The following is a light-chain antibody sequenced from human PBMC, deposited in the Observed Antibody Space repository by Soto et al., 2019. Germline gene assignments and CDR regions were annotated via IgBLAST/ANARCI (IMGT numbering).Light chain of an antibody. CDR2: SNN. Sequence: VLTQPSSASGTPGQRVTISCPGSSSNIGSNHVYWYQQVPGTAPKLLIYSNNQRPSGVPDRFYGSKSGTAASLAISELRSEDEADYYCAAWDDSLSNFVFGTGTKVTVL. V-gene: IGLV1-47*02. CDR1: SSNIGSNH. CDR3: AAWDDSLSNFV. J-gene: IGLJ1*01.